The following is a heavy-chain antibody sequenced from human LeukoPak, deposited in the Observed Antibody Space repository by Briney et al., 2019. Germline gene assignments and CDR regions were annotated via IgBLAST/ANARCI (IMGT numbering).Heavy chain of an antibody. CDR3: ARDGRCGGDCYAS. Sequence: NTGGSLQLSCAASGFNFSSHTMNWVRQAPGKGLEWVSTISSSSSYIYYADSVKGRFTISRDNAKNALYLQMNSLGVEDTAVYYCARDGRCGGDCYASWGQGTLVTVSS. CDR1: GFNFSSHT. D-gene: IGHD2-21*02. V-gene: IGHV3-21*01. CDR2: ISSSSSYI. J-gene: IGHJ4*02.